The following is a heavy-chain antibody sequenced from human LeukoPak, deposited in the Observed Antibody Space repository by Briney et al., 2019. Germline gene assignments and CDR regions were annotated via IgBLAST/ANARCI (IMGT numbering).Heavy chain of an antibody. J-gene: IGHJ4*02. D-gene: IGHD7-27*01. CDR3: ARGSITGDYTFDY. Sequence: SVKGSCSASGRTFSSYAISWVRRAPGQGLEWMGGIIPIFGTANYAQKFHGRVTITANQSTRTDYMAVSSLRSEDTAVYYCARGSITGDYTFDYWGQGTLVTVSS. V-gene: IGHV1-69*13. CDR1: GRTFSSYA. CDR2: IIPIFGTA.